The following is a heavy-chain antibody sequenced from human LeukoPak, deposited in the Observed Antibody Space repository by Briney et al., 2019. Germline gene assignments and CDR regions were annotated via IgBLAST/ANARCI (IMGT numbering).Heavy chain of an antibody. CDR2: IYSGGST. CDR1: GFTVSSNY. CDR3: ARELPPYYFDY. J-gene: IGHJ4*02. V-gene: IGHV3-53*01. D-gene: IGHD1-26*01. Sequence: GGSLRLSCAASGFTVSSNYMSWVRQAPGKGLEWVSVIYSGGSTYYADSVKGRFTISRDNSKNTLYLQMNSLGAEDTAVYYCARELPPYYFDYWGQGTLVTVSS.